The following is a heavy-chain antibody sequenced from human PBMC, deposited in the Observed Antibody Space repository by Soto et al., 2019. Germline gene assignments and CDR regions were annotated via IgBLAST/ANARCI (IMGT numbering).Heavy chain of an antibody. D-gene: IGHD1-26*01. CDR3: ARGEQYSGRIFDY. J-gene: IGHJ4*02. V-gene: IGHV6-1*01. CDR2: TYYRSKWYN. Sequence: PSQTLSLTCGISGDSVSSNSAAWNWLRQSPSRGLEWLGRTYYRSKWYNDYAVSVESRITINPDTSKNHFSLQLNFVTPEDTAVYFCARGEQYSGRIFDYWGQGNLVTV. CDR1: GDSVSSNSAA.